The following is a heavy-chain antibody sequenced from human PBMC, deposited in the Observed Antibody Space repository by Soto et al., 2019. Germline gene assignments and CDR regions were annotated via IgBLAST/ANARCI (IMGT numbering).Heavy chain of an antibody. D-gene: IGHD3-9*01. CDR3: ASTYYDILTGYSDY. Sequence: SETLSLTCTVSGGSISSSSYYWGWIRQPPGKGLEWIGSIYYSGSTYYNPSLKSRVTISVDTSKNQFSMKLSSVTAADTAVYYCASTYYDILTGYSDYWGQGTRVTFS. V-gene: IGHV4-39*01. CDR1: GGSISSSSYY. CDR2: IYYSGST. J-gene: IGHJ4*02.